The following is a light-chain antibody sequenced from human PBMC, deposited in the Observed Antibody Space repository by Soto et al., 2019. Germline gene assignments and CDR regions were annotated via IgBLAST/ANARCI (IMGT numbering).Light chain of an antibody. CDR2: AAS. CDR1: QSVSSYY. CDR3: QQCGSSPWK. V-gene: IGKV3-20*01. J-gene: IGKJ1*01. Sequence: EIVLTQSPGTLSLSPGERATLSCRASQSVSSYYLAWYQQKPGQAPRLLIYAASSRATGIPDRFSGGGSGTDFTLTISRLEPEDFAVDYCQQCGSSPWKFGQGTKVESK.